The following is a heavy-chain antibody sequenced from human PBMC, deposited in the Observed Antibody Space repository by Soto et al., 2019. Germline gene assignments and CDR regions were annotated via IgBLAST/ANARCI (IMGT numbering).Heavy chain of an antibody. CDR1: GFTLSSYW. D-gene: IGHD3-16*01. J-gene: IGHJ4*02. CDR3: GRVGRLGGY. V-gene: IGHV3-7*03. CDR2: IKQAGSEK. Sequence: EVQLVESGGGLVQPGGSLRLSCADSGFTLSSYWMSLVRQAPGKVLELVANIKQAGSEKYYVDSVKGRFTISRDNAKNSLYRQMPSPRAEDKAVLYCGRVGRLGGYWGQGTLVTVSS.